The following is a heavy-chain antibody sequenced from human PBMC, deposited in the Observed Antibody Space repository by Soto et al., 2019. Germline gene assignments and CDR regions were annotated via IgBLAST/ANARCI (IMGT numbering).Heavy chain of an antibody. D-gene: IGHD2-8*01. V-gene: IGHV1-69*13. CDR1: GCTFSSYA. Sequence: SVKVSCQASGCTFSSYAISWVRPAPGRGLEWMGVIIPIFGTASYAQKFQGRVTITADESTSTAYMELSSLRSEDTAVYYCASRGYCTNGVCYSHRTDYYYYGMDVWGQGTTVTVSS. J-gene: IGHJ6*02. CDR3: ASRGYCTNGVCYSHRTDYYYYGMDV. CDR2: IIPIFGTA.